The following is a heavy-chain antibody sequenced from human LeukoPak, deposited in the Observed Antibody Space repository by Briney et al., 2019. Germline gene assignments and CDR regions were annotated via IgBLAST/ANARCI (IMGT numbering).Heavy chain of an antibody. CDR1: GGSFSGYY. Sequence: PSETLSLTCAVYGGSFSGYYWSWIRQPPGKGLEWIGEINHSGSTNCNPSLKSRVTISVDTSKTQFSLKLSSVTAADTTVYYCAASRYDYGDYVPLVYWGQGTLVTVSP. D-gene: IGHD4-17*01. CDR2: INHSGST. V-gene: IGHV4-34*01. J-gene: IGHJ4*02. CDR3: AASRYDYGDYVPLVY.